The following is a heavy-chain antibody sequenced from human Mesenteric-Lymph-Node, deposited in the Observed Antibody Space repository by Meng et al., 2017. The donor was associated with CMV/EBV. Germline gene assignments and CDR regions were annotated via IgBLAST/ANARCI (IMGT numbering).Heavy chain of an antibody. J-gene: IGHJ4*02. V-gene: IGHV7-4-1*02. CDR2: INTNTGNP. CDR1: GYTFTSYA. Sequence: KASGYTFTSYAMNWVRQAPGQGLEWMGWINTNTGNPTYAQGFTGRFVFSLDTSVSTAYLQISSLKAEDTAVYYCARMDIVAKHYFDYWGQGTLVTVSS. D-gene: IGHD5-12*01. CDR3: ARMDIVAKHYFDY.